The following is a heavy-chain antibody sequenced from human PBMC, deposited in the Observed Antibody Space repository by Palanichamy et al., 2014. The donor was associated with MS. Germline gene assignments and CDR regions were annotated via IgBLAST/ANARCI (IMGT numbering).Heavy chain of an antibody. V-gene: IGHV3-74*01. CDR1: IHLQYLL. CDR3: ARYNSGYHAVDY. D-gene: IGHD3-22*01. Sequence: EVQVVESGGGLVQPGGSRETLLCSLWIHLQYLLDALGPPSSRKGLMWVSRINSDGSSTSYADSVKGRFTISRDNAKNTLYLQMNSLRAEDTAVYYCARYNSGYHAVDYWGQGTLVTVSS. J-gene: IGHJ4*02. CDR2: INSDGSST.